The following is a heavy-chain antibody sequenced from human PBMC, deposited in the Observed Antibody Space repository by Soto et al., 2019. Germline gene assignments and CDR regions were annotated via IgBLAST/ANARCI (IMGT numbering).Heavy chain of an antibody. J-gene: IGHJ6*02. D-gene: IGHD3-9*01. CDR3: ARRLVRYYYYGMDV. V-gene: IGHV3-7*01. CDR2: IKQDGSEK. Sequence: GSLRLSCAASGFTFSSYWMSWARQAPGKGLEWVANIKQDGSEKYYVDSVKGRFTISRDNAKNSLYLQMNSLRAEDTAVYYCARRLVRYYYYGMDVWGQGTTVTVSS. CDR1: GFTFSSYW.